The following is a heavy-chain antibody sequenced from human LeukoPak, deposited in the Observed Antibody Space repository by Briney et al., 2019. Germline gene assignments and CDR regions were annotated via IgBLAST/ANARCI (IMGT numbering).Heavy chain of an antibody. CDR3: ARTYGDRNWFDP. J-gene: IGHJ5*02. Sequence: PSETPSLTCTVSGGSVSSGSYYWSWIRQPPGKGLEWIGYIYYSGSTNYNPSLKSRVTISVDTSKNQFSLKLSSVTAADTAVYYCARTYGDRNWFDPWGQGTLVTASS. CDR2: IYYSGST. CDR1: GGSVSSGSYY. D-gene: IGHD4-17*01. V-gene: IGHV4-61*01.